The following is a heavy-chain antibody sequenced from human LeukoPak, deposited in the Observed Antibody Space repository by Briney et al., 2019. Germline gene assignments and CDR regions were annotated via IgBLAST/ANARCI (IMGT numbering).Heavy chain of an antibody. Sequence: SETLSLTCTVPGGSISSYYWSWIRQPPGKGLDWIGYIYTSGSTNYNPSLKSRVTISVDTSKNQFSLKLSSVTAADTAVYYCASTVEMATIYWYFDLWGRGTLVTVSS. CDR2: IYTSGST. D-gene: IGHD5-24*01. J-gene: IGHJ2*01. CDR1: GGSISSYY. V-gene: IGHV4-4*09. CDR3: ASTVEMATIYWYFDL.